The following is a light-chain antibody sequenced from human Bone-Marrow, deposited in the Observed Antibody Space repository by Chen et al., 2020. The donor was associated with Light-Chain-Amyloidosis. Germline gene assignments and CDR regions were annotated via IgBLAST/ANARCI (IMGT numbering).Light chain of an antibody. CDR3: AAWDDSMNGWV. V-gene: IGLV1-44*01. CDR2: SNN. J-gene: IGLJ3*02. CDR1: SSNIGSNT. Sequence: SVLPQPPSASGTPGQRVTIPCSGSSSNIGSNTVNWYQQPPGTAPKLLTYSNNQRPSGVPDRFSGSKSGTSASLAISGLQSEDEADYYCAAWDDSMNGWVFGGGTKLTVL.